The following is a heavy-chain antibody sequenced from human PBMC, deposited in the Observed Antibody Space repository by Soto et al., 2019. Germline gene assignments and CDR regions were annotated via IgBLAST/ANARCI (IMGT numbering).Heavy chain of an antibody. Sequence: GASVKVSCKASGYTFTSYDINWVRQATGQGLEWMGWMNPNSGNTGYAQKFQGRVTMTRNTSISTAYMELSSLRSEDTAVYYCARGRRYDYVWGSYRWDNDAFDIWGQGTMVTVSS. D-gene: IGHD3-16*02. J-gene: IGHJ3*02. CDR2: MNPNSGNT. CDR1: GYTFTSYD. CDR3: ARGRRYDYVWGSYRWDNDAFDI. V-gene: IGHV1-8*01.